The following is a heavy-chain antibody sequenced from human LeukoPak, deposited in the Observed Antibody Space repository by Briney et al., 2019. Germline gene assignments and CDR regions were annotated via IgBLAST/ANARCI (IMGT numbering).Heavy chain of an antibody. CDR1: GGSFSGYY. CDR2: INHSGST. CDR3: ARGGIAAAGTGTKLLNVDY. Sequence: SETLTLTCAVYGGSFSGYYWSWIRQPPGKGLEWIGQINHSGSTNYNPSLKSRVTISVDTSKNQFSLKLSSVTAADTAVYYCARGGIAAAGTGTKLLNVDYWGQGTLVTVSS. J-gene: IGHJ4*02. D-gene: IGHD6-13*01. V-gene: IGHV4-34*01.